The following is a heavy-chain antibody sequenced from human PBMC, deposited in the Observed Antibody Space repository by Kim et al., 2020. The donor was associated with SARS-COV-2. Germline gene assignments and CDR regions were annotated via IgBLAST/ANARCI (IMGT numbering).Heavy chain of an antibody. CDR1: GYTFTSYD. V-gene: IGHV1-8*01. J-gene: IGHJ6*02. D-gene: IGHD3-16*02. CDR2: MNPNSGNT. CDR3: ARGLGGGSGELSLFPYYYYYSGMDV. Sequence: ASVKVSCKASGYTFTSYDINWVRQATGQGLEWMGWMNPNSGNTGYAQKFHGRVTMTMNTTISTAYMEMSSLRSEDTAVYYCARGLGGGSGELSLFPYYYYYSGMDVWGQGTTVTVSS.